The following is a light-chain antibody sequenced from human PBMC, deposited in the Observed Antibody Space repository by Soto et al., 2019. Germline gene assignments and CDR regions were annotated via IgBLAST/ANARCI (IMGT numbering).Light chain of an antibody. CDR3: QQRGSRPIT. V-gene: IGKV3-11*01. J-gene: IGKJ5*01. CDR2: DAY. Sequence: ELLMTQSPVTLSVHQAERATLSCRASQSFRGLLAWYQQKPGQAPRLLIYDAYNRATGIPPRFSGSGSGTDFTLTISSLEPEDSAVYCCQQRGSRPITFGQGTRL. CDR1: QSFRGL.